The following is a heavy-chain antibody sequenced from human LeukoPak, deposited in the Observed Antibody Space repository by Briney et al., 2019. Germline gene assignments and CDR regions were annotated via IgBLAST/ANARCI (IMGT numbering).Heavy chain of an antibody. D-gene: IGHD2-2*01. CDR1: GGSISSGGYY. CDR3: ARYAKGLPLDY. J-gene: IGHJ4*02. CDR2: IYYSGST. Sequence: SETLSLTCTVSGGSISSGGYYWSWIRQHPGKGLEWIGYIYYSGSTYYNPSLKSRVTISVDTSKNQFSLKLSSVTAADTAVYYCARYAKGLPLDYWGQGTLVTVSS. V-gene: IGHV4-31*03.